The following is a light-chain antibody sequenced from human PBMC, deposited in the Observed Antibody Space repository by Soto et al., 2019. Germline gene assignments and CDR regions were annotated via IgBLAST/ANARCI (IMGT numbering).Light chain of an antibody. Sequence: DIQMTQSPSTLSASLGDRVTITCRASQTVNAWLAWYQHKPGKAPKPLIYDASSLESGVPSRFSGSGSGTEFTLTISSLQPDDFATYYCQQYNSYSPWTFGQGTKVDI. CDR2: DAS. V-gene: IGKV1-5*01. CDR3: QQYNSYSPWT. CDR1: QTVNAW. J-gene: IGKJ1*01.